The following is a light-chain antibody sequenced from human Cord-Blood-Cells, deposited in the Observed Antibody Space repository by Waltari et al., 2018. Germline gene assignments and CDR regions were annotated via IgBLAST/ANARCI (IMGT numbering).Light chain of an antibody. CDR1: SLRSYY. V-gene: IGLV3-19*01. J-gene: IGLJ2*01. CDR2: GKN. Sequence: SSELTQDPAVSVALGLTVRITCQGDSLRSYYASWYQQKQGQAPVLVSYGKNNRPPGIPDRFSGSSSGNTASLTITGAQAEEEADYYCNSRDSSGNHVVFGGGNKLTVL. CDR3: NSRDSSGNHVV.